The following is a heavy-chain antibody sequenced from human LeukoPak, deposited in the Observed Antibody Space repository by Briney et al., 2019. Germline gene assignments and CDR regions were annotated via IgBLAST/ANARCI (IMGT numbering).Heavy chain of an antibody. D-gene: IGHD6-13*01. Sequence: GGSLRLSCAASGFTVSSNYMSWVRQAPGKGLEWVSVIYSGGSTYYADSVKGRFTISRDNSKNTLYLQMNSLRAEDTAVYYCARGAAAAGLFYYYYYYMDVWGKGTTVTISS. V-gene: IGHV3-53*01. CDR1: GFTVSSNY. CDR3: ARGAAAAGLFYYYYYYMDV. CDR2: IYSGGST. J-gene: IGHJ6*03.